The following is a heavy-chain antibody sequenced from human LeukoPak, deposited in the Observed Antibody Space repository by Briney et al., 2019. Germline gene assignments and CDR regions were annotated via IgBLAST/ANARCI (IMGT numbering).Heavy chain of an antibody. J-gene: IGHJ4*02. CDR2: TWYDGSDK. Sequence: PGRSPRLSCAASGFTLSSYGMHWVRQAPGKGLEWVAVTWYDGSDKYYADSVKGRFTISRDNSKNTLYLQMNSLRAENTAVYYCARARGVYASSSGDLDYWGQGTLVTVSS. V-gene: IGHV3-33*01. CDR3: ARARGVYASSSGDLDY. CDR1: GFTLSSYG. D-gene: IGHD3-16*01.